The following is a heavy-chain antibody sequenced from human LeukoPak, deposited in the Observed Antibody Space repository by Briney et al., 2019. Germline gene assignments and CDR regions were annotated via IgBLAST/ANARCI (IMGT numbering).Heavy chain of an antibody. D-gene: IGHD2-21*01. Sequence: ASVKVSCKASGYTFTGYYMHWVRQAPGQGLEWMGWINPNSGGTNYAQKFQGRVTMTRDTSISTAYMELSRLRSDDTALYYCARDGGGVVIAPEWYFDLWGRGTLVTVSS. CDR3: ARDGGGVVIAPEWYFDL. CDR1: GYTFTGYY. J-gene: IGHJ2*01. V-gene: IGHV1-2*02. CDR2: INPNSGGT.